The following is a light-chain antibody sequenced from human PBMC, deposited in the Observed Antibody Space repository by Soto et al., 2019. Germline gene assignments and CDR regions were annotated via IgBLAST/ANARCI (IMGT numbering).Light chain of an antibody. CDR3: QKYNSART. Sequence: DIQMTRSPSSLSASVGDRVTITCRASQSISSYLNWYQQKPGKAPKLLIFAASSLQSGVPSRFSGSRSGPDFTLTISSLQPEDVATYYCQKYNSARTFGQGTKGDIK. CDR1: QSISSY. J-gene: IGKJ1*01. V-gene: IGKV1-39*01. CDR2: AAS.